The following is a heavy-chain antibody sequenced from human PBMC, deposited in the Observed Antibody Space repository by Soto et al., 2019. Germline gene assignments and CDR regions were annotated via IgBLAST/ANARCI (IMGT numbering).Heavy chain of an antibody. CDR3: ARDDPNLRYYYYYGMDV. J-gene: IGHJ6*02. V-gene: IGHV1-69*13. CDR2: IIPIFGTA. Sequence: VASVKVSCKASGGTFSSYAISWVRQAPGQGLEWMGGIIPIFGTANYAQKFQGRVTITADESTSTAYMELSSLRSEDTAVYYCARDDPNLRYYYYYGMDVWGQGTTVTVSS. CDR1: GGTFSSYA. D-gene: IGHD3-16*01.